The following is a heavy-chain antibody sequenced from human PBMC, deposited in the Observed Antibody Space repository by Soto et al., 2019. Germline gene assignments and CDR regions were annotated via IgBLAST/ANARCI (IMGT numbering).Heavy chain of an antibody. D-gene: IGHD6-13*01. CDR2: IYYSGST. Sequence: QVQLQESGPGLVKPSQTLSLTCTVSGGSISSGGYYWSWIRQHPGKGLEWIGYIYYSGSTYYNPSLKSRVTIPVDTSKNHFSLKVSSVTPADTAVYYCAGDNYGQQLAGNYYYVMEVWAKGPRSPSP. CDR3: AGDNYGQQLAGNYYYVMEV. J-gene: IGHJ6*02. V-gene: IGHV4-31*03. CDR1: GGSISSGGYY.